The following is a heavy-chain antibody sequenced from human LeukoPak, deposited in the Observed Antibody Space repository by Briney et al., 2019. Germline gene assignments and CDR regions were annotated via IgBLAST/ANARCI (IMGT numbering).Heavy chain of an antibody. D-gene: IGHD1-26*01. V-gene: IGHV4-34*01. Sequence: PSETLSLTCAVYGGSFSGYYWSWIRQPPGKGLEWIGEINHSGSTNYNPSLKSRVTISVDTSKNQFSLKLSSVTAADTAVYYCARAMRATFHFDYWGQGTLVTVSS. CDR1: GGSFSGYY. CDR2: INHSGST. CDR3: ARAMRATFHFDY. J-gene: IGHJ4*02.